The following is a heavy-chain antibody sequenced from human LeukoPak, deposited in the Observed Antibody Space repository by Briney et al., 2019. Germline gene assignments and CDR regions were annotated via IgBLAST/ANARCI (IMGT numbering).Heavy chain of an antibody. CDR2: VYHSGTM. CDR3: ARYRAVAGTGGYYFDS. J-gene: IGHJ4*02. CDR1: GGSIGSSNW. V-gene: IGHV4-4*02. Sequence: PSETLSLTCDVSGGSIGSSNWWSWVRRPPGKGLEWIGEVYHSGTMNDNPSLKSRITMSVDKSKNQFSLKLSSVTAADTAVYYCARYRAVAGTGGYYFDSWGQGTLVTVSS. D-gene: IGHD6-19*01.